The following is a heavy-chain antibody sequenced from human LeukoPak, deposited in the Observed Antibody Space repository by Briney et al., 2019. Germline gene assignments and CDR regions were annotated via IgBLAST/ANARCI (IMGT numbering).Heavy chain of an antibody. J-gene: IGHJ4*02. CDR1: GGSISTSSYY. Sequence: PSETLSLTCTVSGGSISTSSYYWGWVRQPPGKGLEWIGNIFYSGSTYYSPSLKSRVTISLDTSRNQFSLKLNSVTAADTAVYYCARHSVQSSKYSGSYEGNFDYWGQGTPVTVSS. D-gene: IGHD1-26*01. CDR2: IFYSGST. V-gene: IGHV4-39*07. CDR3: ARHSVQSSKYSGSYEGNFDY.